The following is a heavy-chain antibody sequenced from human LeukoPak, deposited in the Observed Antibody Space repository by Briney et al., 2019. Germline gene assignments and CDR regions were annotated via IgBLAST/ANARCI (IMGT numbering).Heavy chain of an antibody. J-gene: IGHJ4*02. CDR1: GGAFSSYA. CDR2: ITPMFGTA. Sequence: SVKVSCKASGGAFSSYAISWVRQAPGQGLEWMGGITPMFGTANYAQKFQGRVTITADESTSTAYMELSSLRSEDTAVYYCAREWGHDSSGYFFGYWGQGTLVTVSS. D-gene: IGHD3-22*01. V-gene: IGHV1-69*13. CDR3: AREWGHDSSGYFFGY.